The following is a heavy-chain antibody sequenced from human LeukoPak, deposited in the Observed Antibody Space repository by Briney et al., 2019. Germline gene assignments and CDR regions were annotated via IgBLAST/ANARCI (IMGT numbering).Heavy chain of an antibody. CDR2: INHSGST. D-gene: IGHD2-2*01. V-gene: IGHV4-34*01. Sequence: SETLSLTCAVYGGSFSGYYWSWIRQPPGKGLEWIGEINHSGSTNYNPSLKSRDTISVDTSKNQFSLKLSSVTAADTAVYYCARARAHIVVVPARRWFDPWGQGTLVTVSS. CDR3: ARARAHIVVVPARRWFDP. CDR1: GGSFSGYY. J-gene: IGHJ5*02.